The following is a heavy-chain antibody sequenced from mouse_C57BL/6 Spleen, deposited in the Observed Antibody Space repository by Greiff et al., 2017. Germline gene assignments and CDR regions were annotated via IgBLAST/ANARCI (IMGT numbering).Heavy chain of an antibody. J-gene: IGHJ3*01. CDR1: GYTFTSYW. D-gene: IGHD1-1*01. CDR2: IDPSDSET. V-gene: IGHV1-52*01. Sequence: QVQLQQSGAELVRPGSSVKLSCKASGYTFTSYWMHWVKQRPIQGLEWIGNIDPSDSETHYNQKFKDKATLTVDKSSSTAYMQLSSLTSEDSAVYYCASGYYYGSSPFAYWGQGTLVTVSA. CDR3: ASGYYYGSSPFAY.